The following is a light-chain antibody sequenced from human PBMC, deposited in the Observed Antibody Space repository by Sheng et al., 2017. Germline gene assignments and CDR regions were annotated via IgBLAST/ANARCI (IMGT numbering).Light chain of an antibody. CDR1: SSNIRDNY. CDR3: GTWDDSLSAVV. J-gene: IGLJ2*01. CDR2: DDN. V-gene: IGLV1-51*01. Sequence: QSVLTQPPSVSAAPGQKVTISCSGSSSNIRDNYICWYQQITGTAPRLLIYDDNKRPSGIPDRFSGSKSGTSATLGITGLQTGDAADYYCGTWDDSLSAVVFGGGTTLTVL.